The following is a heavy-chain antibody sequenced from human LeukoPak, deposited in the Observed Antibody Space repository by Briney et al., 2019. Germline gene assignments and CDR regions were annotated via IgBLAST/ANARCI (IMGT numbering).Heavy chain of an antibody. D-gene: IGHD3-10*01. CDR2: IIPIFGTA. J-gene: IGHJ4*02. V-gene: IGHV1-69*13. Sequence: SVKVSCQASGSTFRSYALRYVRQAPGQGLEWLGGIIPIFGTANYAQKFQGRVTITADESTSTAYMELSSLRSEDTAVYYCARVGDYGSGSYFFDYWAQGTLVTVSS. CDR1: GSTFRSYA. CDR3: ARVGDYGSGSYFFDY.